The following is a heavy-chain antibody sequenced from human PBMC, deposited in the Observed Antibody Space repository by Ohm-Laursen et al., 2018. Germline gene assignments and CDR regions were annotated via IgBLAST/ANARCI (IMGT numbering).Heavy chain of an antibody. D-gene: IGHD6-6*01. J-gene: IGHJ5*02. CDR2: MNPNSGNT. CDR1: GYTFTSYD. CDR3: ARGRSSIAARRFHNWFDP. Sequence: SAKVSCKTSGYTFTSYDINWVRQATGQGLEWMGWMNPNSGNTGYAQKFQGRVTMTRNTSISTAYMELSSLRSEDTAVYYCARGRSSIAARRFHNWFDPWGQGTLVTVSS. V-gene: IGHV1-8*01.